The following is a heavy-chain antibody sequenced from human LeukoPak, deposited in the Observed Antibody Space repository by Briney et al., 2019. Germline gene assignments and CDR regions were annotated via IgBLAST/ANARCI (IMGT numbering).Heavy chain of an antibody. CDR2: INSDGSST. D-gene: IGHD3-3*01. Sequence: GGSLRLSCAASGFTFSSYWMHWVRQAPGKGLVWVSRINSDGSSTSYADSVKGRFTISRDNAKNTLYLQMNSLRAEDTAVYYCARALDGYDFWSGYVYWGQGTLVTVSS. J-gene: IGHJ4*02. CDR1: GFTFSSYW. V-gene: IGHV3-74*01. CDR3: ARALDGYDFWSGYVY.